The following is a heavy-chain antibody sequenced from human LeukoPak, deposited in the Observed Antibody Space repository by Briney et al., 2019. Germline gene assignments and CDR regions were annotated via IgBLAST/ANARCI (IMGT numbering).Heavy chain of an antibody. D-gene: IGHD3-10*01. Sequence: ASVKVSCKASGYTFTSYDINWVRQAPGQGLEWMGWMNPNSGDTGYVQKFQGRVTMTRNTSINTVYMELSSLTSEDTAVYYCARDLYGSGSSGFDPWGQGILVTVSS. CDR2: MNPNSGDT. CDR1: GYTFTSYD. J-gene: IGHJ5*02. V-gene: IGHV1-8*01. CDR3: ARDLYGSGSSGFDP.